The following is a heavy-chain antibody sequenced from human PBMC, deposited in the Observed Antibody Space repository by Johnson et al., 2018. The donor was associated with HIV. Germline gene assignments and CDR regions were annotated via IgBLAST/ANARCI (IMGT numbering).Heavy chain of an antibody. J-gene: IGHJ3*02. D-gene: IGHD2-15*01. CDR1: GFTFSSYG. Sequence: VQLVESGGGLVQPGRSLRLSCAASGFTFSSYGMHWVRQAPGKGLEWVSVLYSGGSTYYTDSVKGRFTISRDNSKNTLYLQMNSLRAEDTAVYFCARDPCTGASCLPGAFDIWGQGTMVTVSS. V-gene: IGHV3-66*01. CDR2: LYSGGST. CDR3: ARDPCTGASCLPGAFDI.